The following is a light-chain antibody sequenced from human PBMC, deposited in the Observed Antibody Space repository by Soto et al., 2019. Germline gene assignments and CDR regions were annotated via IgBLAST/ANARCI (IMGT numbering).Light chain of an antibody. Sequence: QSALTQPPSASGSRGQSVTISCTGTSVDINYVSWFQQHPGKAPKLIICEVTKRPSGVPDRFSGSKSGNTASLTVSGLQDDDEADYYCGSYAGRDIWVFGGGTQLTVL. CDR3: GSYAGRDIWV. J-gene: IGLJ3*02. CDR2: EVT. V-gene: IGLV2-8*01. CDR1: SVDINY.